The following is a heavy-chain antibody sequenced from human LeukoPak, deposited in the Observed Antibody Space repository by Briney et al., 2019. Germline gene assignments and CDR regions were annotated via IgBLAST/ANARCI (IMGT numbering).Heavy chain of an antibody. CDR1: RFTFSSYA. Sequence: GGSLRLSCAASRFTFSSYAMSWVRQAPGKGLEWVSTISGGGGSTYYADSVKGRFTISRDNSKSTLYLQMNSLRADDTAVYYCARSPTAINGYFDPWGQGTLVTVSS. D-gene: IGHD2-2*01. V-gene: IGHV3-23*01. CDR2: ISGGGGST. J-gene: IGHJ5*02. CDR3: ARSPTAINGYFDP.